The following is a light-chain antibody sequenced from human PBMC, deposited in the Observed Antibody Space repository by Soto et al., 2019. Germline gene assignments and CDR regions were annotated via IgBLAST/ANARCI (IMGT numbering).Light chain of an antibody. J-gene: IGKJ2*01. CDR1: QSLLHSDGNTY. Sequence: DIVLTQTPLSSPVTLGQPASISCRSSQSLLHSDGNTYLSWLQQRPGQPPRLLIYKTSNRFSGVPARFSGSGAGTDFTLKISRGEAEDVGVYYCMQATQSPPYTFGQGTKLEI. CDR2: KTS. CDR3: MQATQSPPYT. V-gene: IGKV2-24*01.